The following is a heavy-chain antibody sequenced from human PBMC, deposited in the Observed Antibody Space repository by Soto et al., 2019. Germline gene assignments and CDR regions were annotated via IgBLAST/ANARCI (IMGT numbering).Heavy chain of an antibody. CDR1: GFTFSSYG. V-gene: IGHV3-33*01. J-gene: IGHJ5*01. CDR2: IWYDGSNK. CDR3: ARDPSSGWYYGWFDP. Sequence: QVQLVESGGGVVQPGRSLRLSCAASGFTFSSYGMHWVRQAPGKGLEWVAVIWYDGSNKYYADFVKGRFTISRDNSKNTLYLQMNSLRAEDTAVYYCARDPSSGWYYGWFDPWGQGTLVTVSS. D-gene: IGHD6-19*01.